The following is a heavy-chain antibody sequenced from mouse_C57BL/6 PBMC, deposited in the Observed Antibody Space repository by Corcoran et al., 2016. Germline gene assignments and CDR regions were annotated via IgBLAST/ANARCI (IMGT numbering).Heavy chain of an antibody. D-gene: IGHD1-1*02. CDR2: IYPGSGNT. V-gene: IGHV1-76*01. J-gene: IGHJ3*01. Sequence: QVQLKQSGAELVRPGASVKLSCKASGYTFTDYYINWVKQRPGQGLEWIARIYPGSGNTYYNEKFKGKATLTAEKSSSTAYMQLSSLTSEDSAVYFCARGRGLWSFAYWGQGTLVTVSA. CDR1: GYTFTDYY. CDR3: ARGRGLWSFAY.